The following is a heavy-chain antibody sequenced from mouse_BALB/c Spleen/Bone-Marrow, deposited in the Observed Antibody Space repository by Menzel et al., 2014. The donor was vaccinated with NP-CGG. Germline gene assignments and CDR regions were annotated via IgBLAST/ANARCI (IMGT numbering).Heavy chain of an antibody. CDR2: IYPGDGTT. V-gene: IGHV1S56*01. D-gene: IGHD2-1*01. CDR1: GYTFTNFD. J-gene: IGHJ3*01. CDR3: ARGGYFGNAFAY. Sequence: VQLQQSGPELVKPGALVKISCKASGYTFTNFDISWVQQRPGQGLEWIGWIYPGDGTTKYTEKFKGKASLTTDKSSSTAYMQLNSLTSDNSAVYFCARGGYFGNAFAYWGQGTLVSASA.